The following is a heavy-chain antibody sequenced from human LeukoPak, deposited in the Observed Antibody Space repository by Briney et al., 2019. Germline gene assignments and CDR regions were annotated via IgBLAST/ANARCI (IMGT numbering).Heavy chain of an antibody. D-gene: IGHD2/OR15-2a*01. V-gene: IGHV3-30-3*01. CDR1: GFTFSSYA. Sequence: GGSLRLSCAASGFTFSSYAMHWVRQAPGKGLEWVAVISYDGSNKYYADSVKGRFTISRDNSKNTLYLQMNSLRSDDTAVYYCARDYHPRTKLFPWYFDLWGRGTLVTVSS. J-gene: IGHJ2*01. CDR2: ISYDGSNK. CDR3: ARDYHPRTKLFPWYFDL.